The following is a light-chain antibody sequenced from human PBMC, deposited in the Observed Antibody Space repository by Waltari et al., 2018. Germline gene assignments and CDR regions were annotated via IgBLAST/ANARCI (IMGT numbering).Light chain of an antibody. Sequence: EIVLTQSPGTLSLSPGDRATPSCRASQTVSTIALSWYQQKPGQAPRVLIYSTYNRATGIPDRFSGSGSGTDFTLTINRLAPEDFAMYYCQQYDGIVVTFGGGTKVEI. CDR1: QTVSTIA. J-gene: IGKJ4*01. V-gene: IGKV3-20*01. CDR3: QQYDGIVVT. CDR2: STY.